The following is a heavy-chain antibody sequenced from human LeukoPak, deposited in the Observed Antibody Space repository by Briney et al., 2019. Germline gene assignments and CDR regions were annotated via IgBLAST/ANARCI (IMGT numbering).Heavy chain of an antibody. CDR3: ARDYCSGGSCYSRFDY. J-gene: IGHJ4*02. CDR2: IYTSGST. CDR1: GGSISSGSYY. Sequence: SQTLSLTCTVSGGSISSGSYYWSWIRQPAGKGLEWIGRIYTSGSTNYNPSLKSRVTISVDTSKNQFSLKLSSVTAADTAVYYCARDYCSGGSCYSRFDYWGQGTLVTVSS. D-gene: IGHD2-15*01. V-gene: IGHV4-61*02.